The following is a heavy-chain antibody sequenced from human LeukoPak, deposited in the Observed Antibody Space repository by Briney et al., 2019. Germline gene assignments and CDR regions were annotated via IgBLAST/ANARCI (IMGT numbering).Heavy chain of an antibody. Sequence: ASVKVSCKASGYTFTSYAMHWVRQAPGQRLEWMGWINAGNGNTKYSQKFQGRVTITRDTSASTAYMEPSSLRSEDTAVYYCASGLRVGSAFDIWGQGTMVTVSS. V-gene: IGHV1-3*01. CDR1: GYTFTSYA. D-gene: IGHD3-16*01. J-gene: IGHJ3*02. CDR2: INAGNGNT. CDR3: ASGLRVGSAFDI.